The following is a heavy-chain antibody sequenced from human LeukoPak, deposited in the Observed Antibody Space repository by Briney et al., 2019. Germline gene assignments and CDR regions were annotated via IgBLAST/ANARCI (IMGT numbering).Heavy chain of an antibody. CDR3: ARSLYYYDSSGYFY. CDR2: INHSGST. V-gene: IGHV4-34*01. Sequence: PSETLSLTCAVYGGSFSGYYWNWIRQPPGKGLEWIGEINHSGSTNYNPSLKSRVTISVDASKNQFSLNLSSVTAADTAVYYCARSLYYYDSSGYFYWGQGTLVTVSS. CDR1: GGSFSGYY. J-gene: IGHJ4*02. D-gene: IGHD3-22*01.